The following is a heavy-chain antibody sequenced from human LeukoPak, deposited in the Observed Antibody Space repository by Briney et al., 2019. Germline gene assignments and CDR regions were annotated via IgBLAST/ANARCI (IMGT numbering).Heavy chain of an antibody. CDR3: ARAMIVVVIHSQVDY. CDR1: GFTFSSYA. CDR2: ISYDGSNK. D-gene: IGHD3-22*01. Sequence: GRSLRLSCAASGFTFSSYAMHWVRQAPGKGLEWVAVISYDGSNKYYADSVKGRFTISRDNSKNTLYLQMNSLRAEDTAVYYCARAMIVVVIHSQVDYWDQGTLVTVSS. V-gene: IGHV3-30*04. J-gene: IGHJ4*02.